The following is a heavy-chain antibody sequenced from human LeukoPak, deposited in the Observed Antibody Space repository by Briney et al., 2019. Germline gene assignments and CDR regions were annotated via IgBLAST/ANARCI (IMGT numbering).Heavy chain of an antibody. CDR2: ISGSGGST. V-gene: IGHV3-23*01. D-gene: IGHD1-7*01. J-gene: IGHJ3*02. CDR3: AKGRGRQELQDAFDI. Sequence: PGGSLRLSCAASGFTFSSYAMSWVRQAPGKGLEWVSAISGSGGSTYYADSVKGRFTISRDNSKNTLYLQMNSLRAEDTAVYYCAKGRGRQELQDAFDIWCQGTMVTVSS. CDR1: GFTFSSYA.